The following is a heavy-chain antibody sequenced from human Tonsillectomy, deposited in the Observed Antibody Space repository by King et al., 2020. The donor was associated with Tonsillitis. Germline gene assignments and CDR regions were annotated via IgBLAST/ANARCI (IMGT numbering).Heavy chain of an antibody. Sequence: VQLVESGGGVVQPGRSLRLSCAASGFTFSTYGMHWVRQAPGKGLDWVAVIFFDGSEIYYADSVKGRFTISRDNDKNTLYLQMNSLRADDMAMYFCAREKVNYGFDYWGQGTLVTVSS. D-gene: IGHD4-17*01. CDR3: AREKVNYGFDY. CDR2: IFFDGSEI. CDR1: GFTFSTYG. V-gene: IGHV3-33*01. J-gene: IGHJ4*02.